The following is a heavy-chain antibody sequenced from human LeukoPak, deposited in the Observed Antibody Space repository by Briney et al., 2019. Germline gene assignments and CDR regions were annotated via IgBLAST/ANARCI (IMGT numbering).Heavy chain of an antibody. CDR1: VCTFGSYW. Sequence: GGSLRLSCAASVCTFGSYWMHWVRKAPWKGLVWVSRINSDGSSTSYADSVKGRFTISRDNAKNTLYLQMNSLRAEDTAVYYCARSSGYDFFDYWGQGTLVTVSS. V-gene: IGHV3-74*01. CDR2: INSDGSST. J-gene: IGHJ4*02. D-gene: IGHD5-12*01. CDR3: ARSSGYDFFDY.